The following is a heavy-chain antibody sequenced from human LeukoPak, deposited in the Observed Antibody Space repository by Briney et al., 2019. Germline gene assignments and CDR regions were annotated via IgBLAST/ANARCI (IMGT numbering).Heavy chain of an antibody. CDR3: ARLISGSYIDP. CDR1: GYTFASYD. CDR2: MNPNSGNT. V-gene: IGHV1-8*03. J-gene: IGHJ5*02. D-gene: IGHD1-26*01. Sequence: ASVKVSCKASGYTFASYDINWVRQATGQGLEWMGWMNPNSGNTGYAQKFQGRVTITRNTSISTAYMELSSLRSEDTAVYYCARLISGSYIDPWGQGTLVTVSS.